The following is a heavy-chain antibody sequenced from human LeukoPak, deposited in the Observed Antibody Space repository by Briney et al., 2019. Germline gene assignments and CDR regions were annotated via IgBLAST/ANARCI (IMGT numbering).Heavy chain of an antibody. CDR1: GFTFRSYG. Sequence: PGRSLSLSCAASGFTFRSYGMHWVRQAPGKGLEWVALISYDGSNQYYADSVKGRFTISRDNSKNTLYLQMNSLRAEDTAVYYCAKYWGWLQLGHDYWGQGTLLIVSS. CDR2: ISYDGSNQ. J-gene: IGHJ4*02. D-gene: IGHD5-24*01. V-gene: IGHV3-30*18. CDR3: AKYWGWLQLGHDY.